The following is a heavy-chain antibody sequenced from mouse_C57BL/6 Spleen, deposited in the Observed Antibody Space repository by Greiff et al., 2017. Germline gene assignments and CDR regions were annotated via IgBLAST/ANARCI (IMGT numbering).Heavy chain of an antibody. V-gene: IGHV1-55*01. CDR3: AREGQLLYYLDY. J-gene: IGHJ2*01. CDR1: CYTFTSSW. CDR2: IYPGSGST. Sequence: QVQLQQPGAELVKPGASVKMSCKASCYTFTSSWITWVKPRPGQGLEWIGDIYPGSGSTNYNDKFKSKATLTVDPSSSTAYMQLSSLTSEDSAVYYCAREGQLLYYLDYWGQGTTLTVSS. D-gene: IGHD2-1*01.